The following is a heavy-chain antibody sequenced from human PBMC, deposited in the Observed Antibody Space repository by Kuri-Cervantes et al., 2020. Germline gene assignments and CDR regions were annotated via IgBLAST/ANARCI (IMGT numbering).Heavy chain of an antibody. CDR1: GYSISSGYY. J-gene: IGHJ4*02. V-gene: IGHV4-38-2*02. CDR3: ARGGYDFWIGFDY. D-gene: IGHD3-3*01. CDR2: IYHSGST. Sequence: ESLKISCTVSGYSISSGYYWGWIRQPPGKGLEWIGSIYHSGSTYYNPSLKSRVTISVDTSKNQFSLKLSSVTAADTAVYYCARGGYDFWIGFDYWGRGTLVTVSS.